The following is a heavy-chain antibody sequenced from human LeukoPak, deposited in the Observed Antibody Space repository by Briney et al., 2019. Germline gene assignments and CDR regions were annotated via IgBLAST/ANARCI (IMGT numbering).Heavy chain of an antibody. V-gene: IGHV4-4*07. CDR2: IYTSGST. J-gene: IGHJ3*02. CDR1: GGSISSYY. D-gene: IGHD6-19*01. Sequence: SSETLSLTWTVSGGSISSYYWSWIRQPAGKGLEWIGRIYTSGSTNYNPSLKSRVTMSVDTSKNQFSLKLSSVTAADTAVYYCARDPTAYSSGWYGAFDIWGQGTMVTVSS. CDR3: ARDPTAYSSGWYGAFDI.